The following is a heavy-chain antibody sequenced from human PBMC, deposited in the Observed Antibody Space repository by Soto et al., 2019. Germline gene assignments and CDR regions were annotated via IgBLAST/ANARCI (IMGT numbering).Heavy chain of an antibody. D-gene: IGHD3-10*01. CDR3: ARDAQLSWHRWFDP. CDR1: GDSISRYS. CDR2: IFDSGST. Sequence: QVQLQESGPGLLKPSETLSLTCTVSGDSISRYSWSWIRQPPGKELEWIGYIFDSGSTNHNPSLKSRVTISVDTSKNQFSLKVISVTAADTAVYYCARDAQLSWHRWFDPWGQGTLVTVSS. V-gene: IGHV4-59*01. J-gene: IGHJ5*02.